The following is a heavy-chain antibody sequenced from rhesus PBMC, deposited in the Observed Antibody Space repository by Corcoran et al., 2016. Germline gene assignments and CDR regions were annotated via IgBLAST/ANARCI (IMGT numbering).Heavy chain of an antibody. V-gene: IGHV3S18*01. J-gene: IGHJ4*01. CDR3: ARDFTYYYSGSYGLDY. CDR2: SSYTSGST. CDR1: GFSFSDYS. Sequence: EVQLVESGGGLAKPGGSLRLSCAASGFSFSDYSMYWVRQSPGKGLEWVSGSSYTSGSTYYADDVQGRSTISKENAKNTLDLQMDSLRAEDTAVYYCARDFTYYYSGSYGLDYWGQGVLVTVSS. D-gene: IGHD3-16*01.